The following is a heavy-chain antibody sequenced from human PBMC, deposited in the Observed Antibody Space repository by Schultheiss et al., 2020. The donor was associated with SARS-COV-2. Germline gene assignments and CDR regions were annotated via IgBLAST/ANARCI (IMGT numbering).Heavy chain of an antibody. J-gene: IGHJ1*01. CDR2: ISYDGSNK. Sequence: GESLKISCAASGFTFSSYAMHWVRQAPGKGLEWVAVISYDGSNKYYADSVKGRFTISRDNSKNTLYLQMNSLRAEDTAVYYCARDWDIALESGGEYFQHWGQGTLVTVSS. V-gene: IGHV3-30*01. D-gene: IGHD2-8*01. CDR1: GFTFSSYA. CDR3: ARDWDIALESGGEYFQH.